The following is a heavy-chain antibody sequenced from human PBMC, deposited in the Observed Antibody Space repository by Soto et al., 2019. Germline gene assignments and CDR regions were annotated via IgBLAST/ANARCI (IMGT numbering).Heavy chain of an antibody. V-gene: IGHV1-69*12. CDR3: ARESRYCSGGSCYFLPGIDY. J-gene: IGHJ4*02. CDR2: IIPIFGTA. CDR1: GGTFSSYA. Sequence: QVQLVQSGAEVKKPGSSVKVSCKASGGTFSSYAISWVRQAPGQGLEWMGGIIPIFGTANYAQKFQGRVTSTADESTSTAYMELSRLRSEDTAVYYFARESRYCSGGSCYFLPGIDYWGQGTLVTVSS. D-gene: IGHD2-15*01.